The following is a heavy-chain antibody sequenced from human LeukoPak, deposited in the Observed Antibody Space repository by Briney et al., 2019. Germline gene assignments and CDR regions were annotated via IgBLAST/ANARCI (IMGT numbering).Heavy chain of an antibody. J-gene: IGHJ4*02. CDR1: GFTFDDYA. CDR2: ISWNSGSI. V-gene: IGHV3-9*01. Sequence: GRSLRLSCAASGFTFDDYAMHWVRQAPGKGLEWVSGISWNSGSIGYADSVKGRFTISRDNAKNTLYLQMNSLRAEDTAVYYCARGIRVGASRYYFDYWGQGTLVTVSS. D-gene: IGHD1-26*01. CDR3: ARGIRVGASRYYFDY.